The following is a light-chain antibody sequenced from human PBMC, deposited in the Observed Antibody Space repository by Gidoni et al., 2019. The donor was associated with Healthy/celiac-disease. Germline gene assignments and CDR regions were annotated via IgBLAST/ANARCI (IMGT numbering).Light chain of an antibody. J-gene: IGLJ2*01. CDR3: AAWDDSLNGVV. CDR1: SSNIGSNT. V-gene: IGLV1-44*01. Sequence: SVLTQPPSASATPGLRVTISCSGSSSNIGSNTVNWYQQLPGTAPNLLIYSNNQRPSGVPDRFSGSKSGTSASLAISGLQSEDEADYYCAAWDDSLNGVVFGGGTKLTVL. CDR2: SNN.